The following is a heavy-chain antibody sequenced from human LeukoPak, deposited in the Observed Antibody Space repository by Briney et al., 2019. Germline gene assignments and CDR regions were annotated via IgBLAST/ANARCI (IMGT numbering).Heavy chain of an antibody. CDR1: GFTFSTYG. Sequence: PGGSLRLSCAASGFTFSTYGMHWVRQAPGKGLEWVTSIHYDGTNKYYAEAVKGRFTISRDNSKNTLYLQMNSLGVEDTGIYYCVKVAKYYYGSETYYFFEHWGQGTPVTASS. V-gene: IGHV3-30*02. D-gene: IGHD3-10*01. CDR3: VKVAKYYYGSETYYFFEH. CDR2: IHYDGTNK. J-gene: IGHJ4*02.